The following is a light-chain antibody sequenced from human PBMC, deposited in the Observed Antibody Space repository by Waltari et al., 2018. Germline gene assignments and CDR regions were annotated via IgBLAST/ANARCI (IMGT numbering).Light chain of an antibody. CDR1: QSLTTY. Sequence: EIVLTQSPATLSLSPGERATLSCRASQSLTTYLAWYQQKPGQAPRLLIYDASNRATGIPARFSGGGSGTDFILNINNVEPEDSAVYYCQQRSNWVTFGGGTKVEI. J-gene: IGKJ4*01. CDR3: QQRSNWVT. V-gene: IGKV3-11*01. CDR2: DAS.